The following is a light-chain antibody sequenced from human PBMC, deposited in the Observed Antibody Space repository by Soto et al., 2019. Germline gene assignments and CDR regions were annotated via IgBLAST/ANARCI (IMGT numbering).Light chain of an antibody. J-gene: IGLJ3*02. CDR1: SSNIGSKT. Sequence: QSVLTQPPSASGTPGQRVTISCSGSSSNIGSKTVHWYQQLPGTPPKVLIYSNNQRPSGVPDRFSGSKSGTSGSLAISGLQSEDEADYYCAAWDDTLNGWVFGGGTKLTVL. CDR3: AAWDDTLNGWV. CDR2: SNN. V-gene: IGLV1-44*01.